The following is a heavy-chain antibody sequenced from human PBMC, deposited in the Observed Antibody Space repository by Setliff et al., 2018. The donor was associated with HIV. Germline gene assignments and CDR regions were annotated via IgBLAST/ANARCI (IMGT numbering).Heavy chain of an antibody. Sequence: PSETLSLTCGVSSYSISGGYYWGWIRQPPGKGLEWIGSIYHSGSAYYNPSLKSRVTISVDTSKNQFSLKMTSLTAADTAVYYCASTARYYDLLTGYYNQGYFDHWGRGTLVTVSS. CDR2: IYHSGSA. D-gene: IGHD3-9*01. V-gene: IGHV4-38-2*01. J-gene: IGHJ4*01. CDR3: ASTARYYDLLTGYYNQGYFDH. CDR1: SYSISGGYY.